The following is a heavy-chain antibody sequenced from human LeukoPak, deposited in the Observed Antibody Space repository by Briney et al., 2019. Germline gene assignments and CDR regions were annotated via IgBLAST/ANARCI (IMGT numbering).Heavy chain of an antibody. J-gene: IGHJ4*02. CDR2: IYSGGST. Sequence: GGSLRLSCAASGFTVSSNYMSWVRQAPGKGLEWVSVIYSGGSTYYADSVKGRFTISRDNSKNTLYLQMNSLRAEDTAVYYCAREHYYDSSGYYPFDYWGQGTLVTVSS. CDR1: GFTVSSNY. CDR3: AREHYYDSSGYYPFDY. D-gene: IGHD3-22*01. V-gene: IGHV3-66*01.